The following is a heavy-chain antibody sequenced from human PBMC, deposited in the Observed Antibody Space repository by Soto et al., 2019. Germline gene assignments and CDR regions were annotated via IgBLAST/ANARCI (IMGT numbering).Heavy chain of an antibody. V-gene: IGHV1-2*02. Sequence: ASVKVSYKASGGTFSSYAISWVRQAPGQGLEWMGWINPNSGGTNYAQKFQGRVTMTRDTSISTAYMELSRLRSDDTAVYYCATAALLLPHFQHWGQGTLVTVSS. CDR3: ATAALLLPHFQH. CDR2: INPNSGGT. J-gene: IGHJ1*01. CDR1: GGTFSSYA.